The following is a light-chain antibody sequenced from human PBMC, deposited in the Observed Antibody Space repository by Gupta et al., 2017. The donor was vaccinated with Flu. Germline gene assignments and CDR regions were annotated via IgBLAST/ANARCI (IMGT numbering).Light chain of an antibody. CDR3: QSSDSSGTYPVV. Sequence: SSELSQPPSVSASPGQTARITSSGDALPKQYVYWYQQNPGQAPELVIYKVSERPSGVPERFSGSNSGTTVTLTISGVQAEDEADYHCQSSDSSGTYPVVFGGGTKLTVL. CDR2: KVS. J-gene: IGLJ2*01. V-gene: IGLV3-25*02. CDR1: ALPKQY.